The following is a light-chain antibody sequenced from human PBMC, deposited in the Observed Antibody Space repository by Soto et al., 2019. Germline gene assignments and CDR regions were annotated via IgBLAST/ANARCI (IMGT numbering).Light chain of an antibody. CDR1: SSNIGAGHD. CDR2: GNG. CDR3: QSYDSSLSGSEV. V-gene: IGLV1-40*01. Sequence: SVLTQPPSVSGAPVQRVTISCTGSSSNIGAGHDVHWYQHLPGTAPKLLIYGNGNRPSGVPDRFPGSKSGTSASLAITGLQAEDEADYYCQSYDSSLSGSEVFGTGTKVTVL. J-gene: IGLJ1*01.